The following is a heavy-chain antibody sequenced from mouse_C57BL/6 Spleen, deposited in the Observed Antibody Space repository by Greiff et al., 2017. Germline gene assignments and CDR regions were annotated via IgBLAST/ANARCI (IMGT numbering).Heavy chain of an antibody. V-gene: IGHV1-64*01. CDR1: GYTFTSYW. Sequence: QVQLQQPGAELVKPGASVKLSCKASGYTFTSYWIHWVKQRPGQGLEWIGMIPPNSGSTNYNEKFKSKATLTVDKSSSTAYMQLSSLPSEDSAVYYCARAGDYDAIGYWGQGTSVTVSS. CDR3: ARAGDYDAIGY. J-gene: IGHJ4*01. CDR2: IPPNSGST.